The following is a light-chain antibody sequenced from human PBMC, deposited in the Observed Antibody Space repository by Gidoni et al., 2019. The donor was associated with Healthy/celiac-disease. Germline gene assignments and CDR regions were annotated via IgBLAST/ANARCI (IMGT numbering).Light chain of an antibody. CDR2: EGT. V-gene: IGLV2-23*01. J-gene: IGLJ1*01. Sequence: QSALTQPASVSGSPGQSITISCTGASSAVGSYNLVSWYQQHPGKAPKLMIYEGTKRPSGVSNRFSGSKSANTASLTISGLQAEDEADYYCCSYVGSSTWVFGTGTRVTVL. CDR1: SSAVGSYNL. CDR3: CSYVGSSTWV.